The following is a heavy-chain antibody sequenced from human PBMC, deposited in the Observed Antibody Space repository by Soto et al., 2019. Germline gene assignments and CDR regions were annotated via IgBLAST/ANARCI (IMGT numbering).Heavy chain of an antibody. CDR2: MGPDETTT. V-gene: IGHV3-74*01. CDR1: GFIFTNYW. Sequence: GGSLRLSCEASGFIFTNYWMHWVRQAPGKGLMWVSRMGPDETTTGYADSVKGRFTVSRDNAKNTVYLQMNSLRDEDTARYYCATGTDFGWLDNPNHALEIWGQGTMVTGSS. D-gene: IGHD3-9*01. J-gene: IGHJ3*02. CDR3: ATGTDFGWLDNPNHALEI.